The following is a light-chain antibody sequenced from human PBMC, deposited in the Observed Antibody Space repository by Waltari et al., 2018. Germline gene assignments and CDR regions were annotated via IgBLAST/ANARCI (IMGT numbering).Light chain of an antibody. CDR3: QQRSNWPPGGT. J-gene: IGKJ3*01. Sequence: EIVLTQSPATLPLSPGERATLSCRASQSVSSYLAWYQQKPGQAPRLLIYDASNRATGIPARFSGSGSGTDFTLTISSLEPEDFAVYYCQQRSNWPPGGTFGPGTKVDIK. CDR2: DAS. CDR1: QSVSSY. V-gene: IGKV3-11*01.